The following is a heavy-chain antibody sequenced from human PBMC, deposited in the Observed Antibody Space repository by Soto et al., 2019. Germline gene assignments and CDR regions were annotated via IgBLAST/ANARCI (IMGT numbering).Heavy chain of an antibody. CDR1: GGTFSSYA. CDR2: IIPIFGTA. J-gene: IGHJ6*02. D-gene: IGHD5-12*01. CDR3: ARQRDGDGYNWDYYGMDV. V-gene: IGHV1-69*06. Sequence: VASVKVSCKASGGTFSSYAISWVRQAPGQGLEWMGGIIPIFGTANYAQKFQGRVTITADKSTSTAYMELSSLRSEDTAVYYCARQRDGDGYNWDYYGMDVWGQGTTVTVSS.